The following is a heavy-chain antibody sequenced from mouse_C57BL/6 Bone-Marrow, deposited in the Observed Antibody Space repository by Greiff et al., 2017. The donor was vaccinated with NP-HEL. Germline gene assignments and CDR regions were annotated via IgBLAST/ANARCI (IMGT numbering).Heavy chain of an antibody. V-gene: IGHV2-3*01. CDR3: AKEGTTVVATPWYFDV. J-gene: IGHJ1*03. CDR1: GFSLTSYG. Sequence: QVQLQQSGPGLVAPSQSLSITCTVSGFSLTSYGVSWVRQPPGKGLEWLGVIWGDGSTNYHSALISRLSISKDNSKSQVFLKLNSLQTDDTATYYCAKEGTTVVATPWYFDVWGTGTTVTVSS. D-gene: IGHD1-1*01. CDR2: IWGDGST.